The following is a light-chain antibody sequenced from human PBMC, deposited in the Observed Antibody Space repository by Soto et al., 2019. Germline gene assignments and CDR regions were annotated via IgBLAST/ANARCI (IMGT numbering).Light chain of an antibody. V-gene: IGKV1-27*01. CDR2: AAS. Sequence: DIQMSQSPSSLSASVGDRVTITCRARQAISNYLACFQQTVPNVLIYAASTLQSGVPSRFSGCGSGTDFTLTTAGLHAEYGATDYCQNYNSAPITFGQATRLELK. CDR3: QNYNSAPIT. J-gene: IGKJ5*01. CDR1: QAISNY.